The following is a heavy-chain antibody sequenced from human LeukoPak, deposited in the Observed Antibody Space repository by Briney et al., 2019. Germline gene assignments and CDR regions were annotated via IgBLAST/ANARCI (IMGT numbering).Heavy chain of an antibody. CDR3: ARDVYTSGWRYFDL. J-gene: IGHJ2*01. CDR2: INPNSGDT. Sequence: GASVKVSCKASGYTFTGHYMHWVRQAPGQGPEWMGWINPNSGDTNYAQKFQGRVTLTRDASIGTAYMKMNRLTYDDTAIYYCARDVYTSGWRYFDLWGHGTLVTVSS. V-gene: IGHV1-2*02. D-gene: IGHD6-19*01. CDR1: GYTFTGHY.